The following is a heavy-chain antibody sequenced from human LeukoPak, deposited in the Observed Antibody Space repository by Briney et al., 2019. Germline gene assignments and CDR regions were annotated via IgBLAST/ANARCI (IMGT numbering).Heavy chain of an antibody. D-gene: IGHD1-26*01. CDR3: ARAFLEWELLTYFQH. CDR2: ISYDGSNK. V-gene: IGHV3-30*01. CDR1: GFTFRSYA. Sequence: GGSLRLSCAASGFTFRSYAMHGVGQAPGKGREWEAVISYDGSNKYYADSVKGRFTISRDNSKKTLYLQMNSLRAEDTAVYYCARAFLEWELLTYFQHWGQGTLVTVSS. J-gene: IGHJ1*01.